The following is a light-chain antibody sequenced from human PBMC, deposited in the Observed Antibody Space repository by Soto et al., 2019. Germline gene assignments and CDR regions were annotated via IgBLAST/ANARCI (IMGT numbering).Light chain of an antibody. V-gene: IGKV3-15*01. CDR3: QQYNNRPPL. CDR2: GAS. CDR1: QSVSSN. Sequence: EIEMTQSPATLYVSPGERATLSCRASQSVSSNLAWYQQKPGQAPRLLIYGASTRATGIPARFSGSGSGTEFTLTISSLQSEDFAVYYCQQYNNRPPLFGPGTKVDIK. J-gene: IGKJ3*01.